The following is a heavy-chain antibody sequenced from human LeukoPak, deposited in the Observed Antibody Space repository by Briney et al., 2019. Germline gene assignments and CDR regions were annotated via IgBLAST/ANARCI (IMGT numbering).Heavy chain of an antibody. CDR2: INHSGST. D-gene: IGHD3-22*01. CDR1: GGSFSGYY. Sequence: SETLSLTCAVYGGSFSGYYWSWIRQPPGKGLEWIGEINHSGSTNYNPSLKSRVTISVDTSKNQFSLKLSSVTAADTAVYYCASLGSGYYWNYFDYWGQGTLVTVSS. J-gene: IGHJ4*02. CDR3: ASLGSGYYWNYFDY. V-gene: IGHV4-34*01.